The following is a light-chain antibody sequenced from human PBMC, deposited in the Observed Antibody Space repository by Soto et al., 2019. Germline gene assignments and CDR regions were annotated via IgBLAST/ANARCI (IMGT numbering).Light chain of an antibody. CDR3: CSYAGSNTVI. CDR1: SGDVGSYKL. Sequence: QSALTQPASVSGSPGQSITISCTGTSGDVGSYKLVSWYQHHPGKAPKLIIYEATKGPSGVSNRFSGSKSGNTASLTISGLQPDDEADYYCCSYAGSNTVIFGGGTKLTVL. J-gene: IGLJ2*01. CDR2: EAT. V-gene: IGLV2-23*01.